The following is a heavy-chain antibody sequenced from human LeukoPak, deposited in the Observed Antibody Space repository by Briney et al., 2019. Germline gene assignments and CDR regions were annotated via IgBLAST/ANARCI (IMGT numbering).Heavy chain of an antibody. CDR1: GGSISSSSYY. V-gene: IGHV4-39*07. CDR2: IYYSGST. Sequence: SETLSLTCTVSGGSISSSSYYWGWIRQPPGKGLEWIGSIYYSGSTYYNPSLKSRVTISVDTSKNQFSRKLSSVTAADTAVYYCARGPMRGWFDPWGQGTLVTVSS. J-gene: IGHJ5*02. CDR3: ARGPMRGWFDP.